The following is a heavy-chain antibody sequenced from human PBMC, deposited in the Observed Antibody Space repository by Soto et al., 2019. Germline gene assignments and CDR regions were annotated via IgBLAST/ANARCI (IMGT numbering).Heavy chain of an antibody. CDR2: IWYDGSNK. CDR3: ARGDGAKTSLKYSSSSNPMGY. D-gene: IGHD6-6*01. V-gene: IGHV3-33*01. J-gene: IGHJ4*02. CDR1: GFTFSSYG. Sequence: QVQLVESGGGVVQPGRSLRLSCAASGFTFSSYGMHWVRQAPGKGLEWVAVIWYDGSNKYYADSVKGRFTISRDNSKNTLYLQMNSLRAEDTAVYYCARGDGAKTSLKYSSSSNPMGYWGQGTLVTVSS.